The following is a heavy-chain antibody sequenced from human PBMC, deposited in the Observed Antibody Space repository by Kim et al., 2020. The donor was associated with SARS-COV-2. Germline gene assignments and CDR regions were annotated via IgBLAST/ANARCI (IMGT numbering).Heavy chain of an antibody. J-gene: IGHJ4*02. Sequence: GEFTISRDNAKNSLYLEMHSLRAEDTAVYYCARGRDCTGGVCYQYYFDYWGQGTLVTVSS. V-gene: IGHV3-11*06. CDR3: ARGRDCTGGVCYQYYFDY. D-gene: IGHD2-8*02.